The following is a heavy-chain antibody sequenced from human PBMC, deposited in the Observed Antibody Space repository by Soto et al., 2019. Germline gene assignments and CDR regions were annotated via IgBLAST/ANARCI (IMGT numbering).Heavy chain of an antibody. J-gene: IGHJ4*02. CDR2: IYYSGST. D-gene: IGHD3-10*01. CDR1: GGSISSYY. V-gene: IGHV4-59*01. CDR3: ARALPMVRGVIITPHLDY. Sequence: SETLSLTCTVSGGSISSYYWSWIRQPPGKGLEWIGYIYYSGSTNYNPSLKSRVTISVDTSKNQFSLKLSSVTAADTAVYYCARALPMVRGVIITPHLDYWGQGTLVTVSS.